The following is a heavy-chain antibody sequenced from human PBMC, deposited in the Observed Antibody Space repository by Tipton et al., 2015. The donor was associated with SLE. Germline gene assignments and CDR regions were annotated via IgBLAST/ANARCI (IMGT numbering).Heavy chain of an antibody. Sequence: GSLRLSCAASGFTFSSYAMGWVRQAPGKGLEWVSAISGSGGSTYYADSVKGRFTISRDNSKNTLYLQMNSLRAEDTAVYYCAKDLADYDFWSRGDYWGQGTLVTVSS. V-gene: IGHV3-23*01. J-gene: IGHJ4*02. CDR2: ISGSGGST. D-gene: IGHD3-3*01. CDR1: GFTFSSYA. CDR3: AKDLADYDFWSRGDY.